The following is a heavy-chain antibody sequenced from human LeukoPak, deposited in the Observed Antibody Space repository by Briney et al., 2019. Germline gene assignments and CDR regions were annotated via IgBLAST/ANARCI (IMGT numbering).Heavy chain of an antibody. CDR2: IYYSGST. Sequence: KPSETLSLTCTVSGGSISSYYWSWIRQPPGKGLEWIGYIYYSGSTNYNPSLKSRVTISVDTSKNQFSLKLSSVTAADTAVYYCARQYSSSRLTEGTFDYWGQGTLVTVSS. V-gene: IGHV4-59*01. CDR1: GGSISSYY. J-gene: IGHJ4*02. D-gene: IGHD6-13*01. CDR3: ARQYSSSRLTEGTFDY.